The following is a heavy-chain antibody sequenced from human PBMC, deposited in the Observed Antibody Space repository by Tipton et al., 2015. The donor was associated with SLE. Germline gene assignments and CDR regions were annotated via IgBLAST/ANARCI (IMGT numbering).Heavy chain of an antibody. CDR1: GGSISNYC. Sequence: TLSLTCTVSGGSISNYCWSWIRQPPGEGLEWIGDIYYSGSTNYNPSLKSRVTISLDTSTNQFSLKLNSVTAADTAVYYCARCSSGWYNIFYYYMDVWGKGTTVTVSS. V-gene: IGHV4-59*01. J-gene: IGHJ6*03. D-gene: IGHD6-19*01. CDR2: IYYSGST. CDR3: ARCSSGWYNIFYYYMDV.